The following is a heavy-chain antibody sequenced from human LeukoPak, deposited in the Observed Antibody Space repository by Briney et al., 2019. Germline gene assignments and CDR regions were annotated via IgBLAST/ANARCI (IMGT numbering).Heavy chain of an antibody. CDR3: VSVGATNPFDY. Sequence: PGRSLRLSCAASGFTISSYGMHWVRQAQGKGLEWVAVIWYDGSDKYYADSVKGRFTISRDNSKNTLYLQMNSLRAEDTAVYYCVSVGATNPFDYWGQGTLVTVSS. CDR1: GFTISSYG. V-gene: IGHV3-33*01. D-gene: IGHD1-26*01. CDR2: IWYDGSDK. J-gene: IGHJ4*02.